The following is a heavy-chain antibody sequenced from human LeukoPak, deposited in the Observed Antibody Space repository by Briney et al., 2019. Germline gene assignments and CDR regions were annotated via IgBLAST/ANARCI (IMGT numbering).Heavy chain of an antibody. D-gene: IGHD6-19*01. V-gene: IGHV4-34*01. J-gene: IGHJ4*02. Sequence: PSETLSLTCAVYGGSFSGYYWSWIRQPPGKGLEWIGEINHSGSTNYNPSLKSRVTISVDTSKNQFSLKLSSVTAADTAVYYCATLYKAGIAVAGTLSDYWGQGTLVTVSS. CDR2: INHSGST. CDR1: GGSFSGYY. CDR3: ATLYKAGIAVAGTLSDY.